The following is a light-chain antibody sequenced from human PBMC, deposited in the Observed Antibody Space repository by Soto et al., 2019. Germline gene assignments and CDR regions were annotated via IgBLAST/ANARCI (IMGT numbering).Light chain of an antibody. CDR1: QTIDSW. CDR3: QQYATSPLT. J-gene: IGKJ4*01. CDR2: KAS. V-gene: IGKV1-5*03. Sequence: DIQMTQSPSTLSASVGDRVTITCRASQTIDSWLAWYQQRPGKAPKILIYKASSVKSGVPSRFSGSGSGTEFTLTINSLQPDDFALYYCQQYATSPLTFGGGTKVDIK.